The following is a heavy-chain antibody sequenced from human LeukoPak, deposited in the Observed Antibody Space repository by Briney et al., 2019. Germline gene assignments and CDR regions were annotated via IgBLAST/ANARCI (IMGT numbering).Heavy chain of an antibody. CDR3: AGFYYDFWSGYLGFDY. V-gene: IGHV3-23*01. D-gene: IGHD3-3*01. J-gene: IGHJ4*02. Sequence: HPGGSLRLSCAASGFTFSSYAMSWVRQAPGKGLEWVSAISGSGGSTYYADSVKGRFTISRDNSKNTLYLQMNSLRAEDTAVYYCAGFYYDFWSGYLGFDYWGQGTLVTVSS. CDR1: GFTFSSYA. CDR2: ISGSGGST.